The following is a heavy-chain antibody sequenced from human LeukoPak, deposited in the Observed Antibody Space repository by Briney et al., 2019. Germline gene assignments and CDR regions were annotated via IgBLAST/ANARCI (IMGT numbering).Heavy chain of an antibody. D-gene: IGHD4-17*01. CDR1: GGSFSGYY. CDR3: ARLSYGDYLRMAYFDY. J-gene: IGHJ4*02. V-gene: IGHV4-34*01. CDR2: INHSGST. Sequence: SETLSLTCAVYGGSFSGYYWSWIRQPPGKGLEWIGEINHSGSTYYNPSLKTRVTIYVDTSKNQFFLKLSSVTAADTAVYYCARLSYGDYLRMAYFDYWGQGTLVTVSS.